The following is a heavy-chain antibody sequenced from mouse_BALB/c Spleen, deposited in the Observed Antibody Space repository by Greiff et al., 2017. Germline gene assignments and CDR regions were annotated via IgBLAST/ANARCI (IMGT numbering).Heavy chain of an antibody. CDR1: GYAFSSYW. J-gene: IGHJ4*01. D-gene: IGHD2-3*01. CDR2: IYPGDGDT. Sequence: VQLQQSGAELVRPGSSVKISCKASGYAFSSYWMNWVKQRPGQGLEWIGQIYPGDGDTNYNGKFKGKATLTADKSSSTAYMQLSSLTSEDSAVYFCARETLCDDWGQGTSVTVSS. V-gene: IGHV1-80*01. CDR3: ARETLCDD.